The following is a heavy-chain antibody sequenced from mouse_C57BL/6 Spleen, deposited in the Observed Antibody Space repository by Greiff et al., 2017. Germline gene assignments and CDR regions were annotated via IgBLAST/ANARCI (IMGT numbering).Heavy chain of an antibody. CDR3: ARGYARDYAMDY. J-gene: IGHJ4*01. Sequence: VQLQESGAELVKPGASVKISCKASGYAFSSYWLNWVKQRPGKGLEWIGQIYPGDGDTNYNGKFKGKATLTADKSSSTAYMQLSSLTSEDSAVYFCARGYARDYAMDYWGQGTSVTVSS. CDR2: IYPGDGDT. V-gene: IGHV1-80*01. D-gene: IGHD2-2*01. CDR1: GYAFSSYW.